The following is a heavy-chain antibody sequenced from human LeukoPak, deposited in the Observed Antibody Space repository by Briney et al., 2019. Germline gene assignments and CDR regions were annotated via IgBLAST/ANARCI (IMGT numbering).Heavy chain of an antibody. D-gene: IGHD2-2*01. Sequence: PSETLSLTCAVYGGSFSGYYWGWIRQPPGKGLEWIGEINHSGSTNYNPSLKSRVTISVDTSKNQFSLKLSSVTAADTAVYYCARKVSDIVVVPAASGWFDPWGQGTLVTVSS. CDR1: GGSFSGYY. CDR2: INHSGST. V-gene: IGHV4-34*01. CDR3: ARKVSDIVVVPAASGWFDP. J-gene: IGHJ5*02.